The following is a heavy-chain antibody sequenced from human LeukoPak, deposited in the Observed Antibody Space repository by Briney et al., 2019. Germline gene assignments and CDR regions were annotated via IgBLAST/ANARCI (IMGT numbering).Heavy chain of an antibody. CDR3: ARAPVGSIDY. Sequence: GGSLRLSCAASGFAFSDYYMTWIRQAPGKGLEWVSYISGSGTYMRYGDSVKGRFTISRDNAENPLYLQMNSLRAEDTAVYYCARAPVGSIDYWGQGTQVTVSS. J-gene: IGHJ4*02. V-gene: IGHV3-11*01. CDR2: ISGSGTYM. D-gene: IGHD1-26*01. CDR1: GFAFSDYY.